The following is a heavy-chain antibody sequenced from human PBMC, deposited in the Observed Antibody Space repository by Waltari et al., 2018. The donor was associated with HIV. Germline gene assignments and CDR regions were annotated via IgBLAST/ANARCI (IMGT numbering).Heavy chain of an antibody. CDR2: INPNSGGT. D-gene: IGHD2-2*02. J-gene: IGHJ6*02. V-gene: IGHV1-2*06. CDR3: ARGDYCSSTSCYINGMDV. Sequence: QVQLVQSGAEVKKPGASVKVPCKASGYTFTGYYMQWVRQAPGQGLDWMGRINPNSGGTNYAQKFQGRVTMTRETSISTAYMELSRLRSDDTAVYYCARGDYCSSTSCYINGMDVWGQGTTVTVS. CDR1: GYTFTGYY.